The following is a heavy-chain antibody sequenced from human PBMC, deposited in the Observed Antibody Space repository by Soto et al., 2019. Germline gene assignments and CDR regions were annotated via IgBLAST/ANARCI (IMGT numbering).Heavy chain of an antibody. V-gene: IGHV3-23*01. J-gene: IGHJ4*02. D-gene: IGHD1-26*01. CDR2: ISGSGGST. CDR3: ARGGGYNRYYFDY. Sequence: EVQLLESGGGLVQPGGSLRLSCAASGFTFSSYAMSWVRQAPGKGLEWVSAISGSGGSTYYADSVKGRFTISRDNCKNALYLQMNSLRAEDTAVYYCARGGGYNRYYFDYWGQGTLVTVSS. CDR1: GFTFSSYA.